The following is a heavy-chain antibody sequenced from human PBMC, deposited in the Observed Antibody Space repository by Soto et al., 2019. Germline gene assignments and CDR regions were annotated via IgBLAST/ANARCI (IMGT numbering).Heavy chain of an antibody. Sequence: EVQLVESGGGLVQPGGSLRLSCAASGFTYSTYWMSWVRQAPGKGLEWVANIKQDGSEKYHVDSVRGRFTISRDNAKSSLYLQMDSLRAEDTAVYYCARDSYCSSTGCYGLVHEFEYWGQGTVVTVSS. CDR1: GFTYSTYW. J-gene: IGHJ4*02. D-gene: IGHD2-2*01. CDR3: ARDSYCSSTGCYGLVHEFEY. V-gene: IGHV3-7*01. CDR2: IKQDGSEK.